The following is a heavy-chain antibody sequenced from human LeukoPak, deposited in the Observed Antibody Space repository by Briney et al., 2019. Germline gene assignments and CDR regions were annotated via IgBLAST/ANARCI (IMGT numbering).Heavy chain of an antibody. CDR1: GGSFSGYY. V-gene: IGHV4-34*01. CDR3: ARQYYYDSSGYPPFDY. Sequence: SETLSLTCAVYGGSFSGYYWSWIRQPPGKGLEWIGEINHSGSTNYNPSLKSRVTISVDTSKNQFSLKLSSVTAADTAVYYCARQYYYDSSGYPPFDYWGQGTLVTVSS. D-gene: IGHD3-22*01. CDR2: INHSGST. J-gene: IGHJ4*02.